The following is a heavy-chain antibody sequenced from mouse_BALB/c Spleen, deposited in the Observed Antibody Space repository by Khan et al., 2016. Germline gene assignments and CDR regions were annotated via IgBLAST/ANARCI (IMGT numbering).Heavy chain of an antibody. V-gene: IGHV4-1*02. CDR3: ARLDYYDYGGY. J-gene: IGHJ2*01. CDR2: INPDSSTK. Sequence: EVKLLESGGGLVQPGGSLKLSCAASGFEFSSYWMSWVRQAPGKGLEWIGEINPDSSTKYYTPSIKDKFINARDKAKNTLHLQMSKVRSEDRALYYCARLDYYDYGGYWGQGTTLPVSP. D-gene: IGHD1-1*01. CDR1: GFEFSSYW.